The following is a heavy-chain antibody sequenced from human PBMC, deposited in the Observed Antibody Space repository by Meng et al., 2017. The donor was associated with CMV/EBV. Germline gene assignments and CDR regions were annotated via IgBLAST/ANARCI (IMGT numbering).Heavy chain of an antibody. Sequence: TFSSYAMSWVRQAPGKGLEWIGSIYYSGSTYYNPSLKSRVTISVDTSKNQFSLKLSSVTAADTAVYYCARQLGQKTYYFDYWGQGTLVTVSS. V-gene: IGHV4-39*01. J-gene: IGHJ4*02. CDR3: ARQLGQKTYYFDY. D-gene: IGHD7-27*01. CDR1: TFSSYA. CDR2: IYYSGST.